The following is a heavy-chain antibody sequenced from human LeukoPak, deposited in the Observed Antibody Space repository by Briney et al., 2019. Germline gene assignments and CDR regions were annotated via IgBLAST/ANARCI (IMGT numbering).Heavy chain of an antibody. CDR2: ISAYNGNT. Sequence: ASVKVSCKASGYTFTSYGISWVRQAPGQGLEWMGWISAYNGNTNYAQKLQGRVTMTADTSTSTAHMELRSLRSDDTAVYYCARDHDYGDPYYFDYWGQGTLVTVSS. CDR1: GYTFTSYG. V-gene: IGHV1-18*01. J-gene: IGHJ4*02. D-gene: IGHD4-17*01. CDR3: ARDHDYGDPYYFDY.